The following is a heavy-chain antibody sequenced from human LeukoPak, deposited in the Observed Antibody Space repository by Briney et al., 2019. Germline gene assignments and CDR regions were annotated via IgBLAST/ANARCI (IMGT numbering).Heavy chain of an antibody. CDR2: INSDGSST. Sequence: GGSLRLSCAASGFTFSSYWMHGVRQAPGKGLVWVSRINSDGSSTSYADSVKGRFTISRDNAKNTLYLQMNSLRAEDTAVYYCARDTSGLLLNYWGQGTLVTVSS. CDR3: ARDTSGLLLNY. D-gene: IGHD3-10*01. V-gene: IGHV3-74*01. CDR1: GFTFSSYW. J-gene: IGHJ4*02.